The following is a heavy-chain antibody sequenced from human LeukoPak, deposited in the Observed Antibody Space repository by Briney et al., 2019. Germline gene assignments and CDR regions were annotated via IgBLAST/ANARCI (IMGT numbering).Heavy chain of an antibody. CDR1: GYTFSNFG. J-gene: IGHJ4*02. Sequence: ASVKVSFKASGYTFSNFGISWVRQAPGQGLEWMGWISGNNDNPNYGQKFQGRLTVTTDSSTSTAYMELRNLRSDDTAVYYCARDGTSTDDYWGQGTLVTVSS. V-gene: IGHV1-18*01. D-gene: IGHD2-2*01. CDR3: ARDGTSTDDY. CDR2: ISGNNDNP.